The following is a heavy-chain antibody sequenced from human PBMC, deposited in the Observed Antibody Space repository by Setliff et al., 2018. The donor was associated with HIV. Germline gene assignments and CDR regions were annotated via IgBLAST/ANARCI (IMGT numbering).Heavy chain of an antibody. J-gene: IGHJ4*02. CDR3: ARRDGYSYGFYFDY. CDR2: ITHSGST. V-gene: IGHV4-34*01. D-gene: IGHD5-18*01. Sequence: PSETLSLTCAVYGESFSDYYWSWIRQPPGKGLEWIGEITHSGSTYYNPSLKSRLTISVDTSKNQFSLKLSSVTAADTAVYYCARRDGYSYGFYFDYWGQGTLVTSPQ. CDR1: GESFSDYY.